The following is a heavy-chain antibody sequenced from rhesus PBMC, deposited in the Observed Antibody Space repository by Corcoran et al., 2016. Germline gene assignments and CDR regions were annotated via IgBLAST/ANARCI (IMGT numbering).Heavy chain of an antibody. D-gene: IGHD6-31*01. V-gene: IGHV4-106*01. J-gene: IGHJ4*01. Sequence: QVQLQESVPGLVKPSETLSLTCAVSGGSISDTYYWTCICPPPRKGLEWIGYIYGSGGSTYYNTSLKSRVTISTDTSKNQFSLKLSAVTAADTAVYYCARDSSGWYYFDYWGQGVLVTVSS. CDR2: IYGSGGST. CDR1: GGSISDTYY. CDR3: ARDSSGWYYFDY.